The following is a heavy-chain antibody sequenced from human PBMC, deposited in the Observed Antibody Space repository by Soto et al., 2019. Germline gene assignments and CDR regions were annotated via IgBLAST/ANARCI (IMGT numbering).Heavy chain of an antibody. CDR3: ARPRTYDYESDGYYGQQFDD. CDR1: GGIFSRHD. Sequence: QVQLVQSGAEVKKTGSAVKVSCKISGGIFSRHDIDWVRQAPGQGLEWMGGIVPKLGTVIYAQNFQARVTISADELTNTSYLSLSGLTFEDTAVYYCARPRTYDYESDGYYGQQFDDWGQGTLVTVSS. D-gene: IGHD3-22*01. CDR2: IVPKLGTV. V-gene: IGHV1-69*01. J-gene: IGHJ5*02.